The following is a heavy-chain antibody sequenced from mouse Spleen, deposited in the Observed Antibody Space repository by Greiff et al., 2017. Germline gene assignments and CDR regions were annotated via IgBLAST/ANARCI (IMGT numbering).Heavy chain of an antibody. D-gene: IGHD2-4*01. CDR3: AKNSAYYDYDGWYFDV. V-gene: IGHV2-5*01. Sequence: QVQLQQSGPGLVQPSQSLSITCTVSGFSLTSYGVHWVRQSPGKGLEWLGVIWRGGSTDYNAAFMSRLSITKDNSKSQVFFKMNSLQADDTAIYYCAKNSAYYDYDGWYFDVWGTGTTVTVSS. J-gene: IGHJ1*03. CDR2: IWRGGST. CDR1: GFSLTSYG.